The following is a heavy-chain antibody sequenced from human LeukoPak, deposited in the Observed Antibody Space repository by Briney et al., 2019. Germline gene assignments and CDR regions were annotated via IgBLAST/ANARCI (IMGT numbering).Heavy chain of an antibody. D-gene: IGHD5-18*01. Sequence: RSWEPLSFTCAVYGGSFSGSYWSWIRQSPGKGLEWFGEINHSGSTNYNPSLKSRVTVSVDTSKNKFSLNLSSVTAADTAVYCCARNSYSYGYLTGYYFDFWGEGTLVTVSS. V-gene: IGHV4-34*01. CDR2: INHSGST. CDR3: ARNSYSYGYLTGYYFDF. J-gene: IGHJ4*02. CDR1: GGSFSGSY.